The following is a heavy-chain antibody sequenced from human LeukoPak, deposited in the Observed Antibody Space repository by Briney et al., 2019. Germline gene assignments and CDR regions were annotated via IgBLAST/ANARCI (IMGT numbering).Heavy chain of an antibody. J-gene: IGHJ4*02. CDR2: ISYDGSNK. CDR1: GFTFSSYG. Sequence: GGSLRLSCAASGFTFSSYGMHWVRQAPGKGVEWVAVISYDGSNKYYADSVKGRFTISRDNSKNTLYLQMNSLRAEDTAVYYCAKLAVAGTAVDYWGQGTLVTVSS. V-gene: IGHV3-30*18. D-gene: IGHD6-19*01. CDR3: AKLAVAGTAVDY.